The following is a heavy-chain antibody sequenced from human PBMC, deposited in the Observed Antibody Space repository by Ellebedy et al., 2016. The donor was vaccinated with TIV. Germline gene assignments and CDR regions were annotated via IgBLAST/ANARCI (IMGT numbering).Heavy chain of an antibody. CDR2: IYYSGST. CDR3: ATHKYSSGWYMDS. V-gene: IGHV4-39*01. D-gene: IGHD6-19*01. Sequence: SETLSLXCTVSGGAISNSFYYWGWIRQPPGKGLEWIGIIYYSGSTYDNPSLKSRVTISVDTSRNQFSLKLNSVTAADTAVYYCATHKYSSGWYMDSWGQGTLVTVSS. J-gene: IGHJ4*02. CDR1: GGAISNSFYY.